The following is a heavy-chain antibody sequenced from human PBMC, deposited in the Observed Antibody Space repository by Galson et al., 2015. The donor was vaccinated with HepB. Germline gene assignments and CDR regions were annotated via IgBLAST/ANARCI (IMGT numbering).Heavy chain of an antibody. J-gene: IGHJ4*02. D-gene: IGHD3-10*01. CDR2: IIPIFGIA. V-gene: IGHV1-69*10. Sequence: SVKVSCKASGGTFSSYAISWVRQAPGQGLEWMGGIIPIFGIANYAQKFQGRVAITADKSTSTAYMELSSLRSEDTAVYYCARDRRGSGYFDYWGQGTLVTVSS. CDR3: ARDRRGSGYFDY. CDR1: GGTFSSYA.